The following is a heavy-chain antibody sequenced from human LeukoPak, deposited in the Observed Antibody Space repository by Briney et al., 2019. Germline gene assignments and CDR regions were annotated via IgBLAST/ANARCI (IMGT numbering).Heavy chain of an antibody. CDR3: VRAQRGCWSGYCVDY. CDR1: GFTFSTAW. D-gene: IGHD3-3*01. J-gene: IGHJ4*02. Sequence: PGRSLRLSCAASGFTFSTAWITWVRQAPGKGLEWVANIKQDGSEKYYVESVKGRFAVSRDNAKNSLYLQINSLRGEDTAVCYCVRAQRGCWSGYCVDYWGQGALVTVSP. CDR2: IKQDGSEK. V-gene: IGHV3-7*01.